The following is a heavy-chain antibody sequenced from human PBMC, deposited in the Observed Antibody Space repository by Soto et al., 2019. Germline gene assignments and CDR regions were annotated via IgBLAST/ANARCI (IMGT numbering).Heavy chain of an antibody. J-gene: IGHJ3*02. D-gene: IGHD6-19*01. CDR2: ISGGGGST. Sequence: GGSLRLSCAASGFTFSSYAMSWVRQAPGKGLEWVSAISGGGGSTYYADSVKGRFTISRDNSKNTLYLQMNSLRAEDTAVYYCARDGPSSGWRDDAFDIWGQGTMVTVSS. V-gene: IGHV3-23*01. CDR3: ARDGPSSGWRDDAFDI. CDR1: GFTFSSYA.